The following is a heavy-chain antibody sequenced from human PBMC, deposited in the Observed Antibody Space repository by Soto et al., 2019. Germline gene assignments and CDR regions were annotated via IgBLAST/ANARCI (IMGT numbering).Heavy chain of an antibody. V-gene: IGHV4-4*07. D-gene: IGHD2-15*01. J-gene: IGHJ5*02. CDR1: GGSISSYY. CDR3: ARGVVVVAATPDWFDP. Sequence: SETLSLTCTVSGGSISSYYWSWIRQPAGKGLEWIGRIYTSGSTNYNPSLKSRVTMSVDTSKNQFSLKLSSVTAADTAVYYCARGVVVVAATPDWFDPWGQGTLVTVSS. CDR2: IYTSGST.